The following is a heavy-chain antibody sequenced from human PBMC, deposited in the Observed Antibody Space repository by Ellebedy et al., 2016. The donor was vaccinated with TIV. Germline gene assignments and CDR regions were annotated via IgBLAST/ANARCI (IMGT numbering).Heavy chain of an antibody. V-gene: IGHV4-39*01. CDR3: ARHLRYSDWRILDL. D-gene: IGHD3-9*01. CDR2: IFHSGTT. Sequence: MPSETLSLTCTVSRVSITDPTYYWAWPRQPPGKGLDWLGTIFHSGTTYKSPALSSRGSISVDTSRNQFSLALKSVTAAAPAVYYCARHLRYSDWRILDLWGPGILVAVSS. CDR1: RVSITDPTYY. J-gene: IGHJ5*02.